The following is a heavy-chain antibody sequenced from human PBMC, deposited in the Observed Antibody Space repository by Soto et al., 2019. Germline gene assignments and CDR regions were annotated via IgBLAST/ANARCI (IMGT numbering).Heavy chain of an antibody. V-gene: IGHV4-59*01. D-gene: IGHD3-16*01. CDR3: ARYDGRY. CDR2: MYDTMTT. J-gene: IGHJ4*02. Sequence: SETLSLTCSVSGASISSNHWCWIRQSPGKGLEYVGCMYDTMTTRYGPLFAGRVTISIDSSYNHFSLSLSSVTAADTAVYYCARYDGRYWGQGTLVTVSS. CDR1: GASISSNH.